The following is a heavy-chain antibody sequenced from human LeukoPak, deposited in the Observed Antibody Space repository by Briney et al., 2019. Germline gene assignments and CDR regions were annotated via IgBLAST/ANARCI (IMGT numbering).Heavy chain of an antibody. D-gene: IGHD4-17*01. Sequence: GGSLRLSCAASGFTFSSYGMHWVRQAPGKGLEWVAFIGYDGSNKYTADSARGRFALSRDNSKDTLYLQMNSLRAEDTAVYYCAKRGGTTVTTSNFHMDVWGKGTTVTVSS. CDR1: GFTFSSYG. V-gene: IGHV3-30*02. CDR2: IGYDGSNK. CDR3: AKRGGTTVTTSNFHMDV. J-gene: IGHJ6*03.